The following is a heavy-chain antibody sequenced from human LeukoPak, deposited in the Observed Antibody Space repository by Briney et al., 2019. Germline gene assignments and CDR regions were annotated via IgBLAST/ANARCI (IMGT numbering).Heavy chain of an antibody. CDR3: TTFGVVAVFDY. Sequence: GGSLRLSCAASGFTVSSNYMSWVRQAPGKGLEWVGRIKSKTDGGTTDYAAPVKGRFTISRDDSKNTLYLQMNSLKTEDTAVYYCTTFGVVAVFDYWGQGTLVTVSS. CDR1: GFTVSSNY. D-gene: IGHD3-3*01. J-gene: IGHJ4*02. CDR2: IKSKTDGGTT. V-gene: IGHV3-15*01.